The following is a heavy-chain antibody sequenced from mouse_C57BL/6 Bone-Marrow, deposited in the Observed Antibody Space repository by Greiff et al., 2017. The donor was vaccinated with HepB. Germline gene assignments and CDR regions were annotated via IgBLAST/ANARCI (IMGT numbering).Heavy chain of an antibody. V-gene: IGHV3-8*01. CDR2: ISYSGST. Sequence: EVMLVESGPGLAKPSQTLSLTCSVTGYSITSDYWNWIRKFPGNKLEYMGYISYSGSTYYNPSLKSRISITRDTSKNQYYLQLNSVTTEDTATYYCARSRRYDYLYYAMDYWGQGTSVTVSS. D-gene: IGHD2-4*01. CDR3: ARSRRYDYLYYAMDY. CDR1: GYSITSDY. J-gene: IGHJ4*01.